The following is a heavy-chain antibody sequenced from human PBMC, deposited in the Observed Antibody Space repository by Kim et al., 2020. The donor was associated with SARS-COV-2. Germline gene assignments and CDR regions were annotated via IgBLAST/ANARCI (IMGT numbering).Heavy chain of an antibody. CDR2: IYYSGSP. V-gene: IGHV4-59*01. Sequence: SETLSLTCTVSGVSISSYYWTWIRQPPGKGLECIGYIYYSGSPNYNPSLKSRVTISVDTSKNQFSLKLSSVTAADTAVYYCARGVAAPGRAWWFDPWGQGTLVTVSS. CDR1: GVSISSYY. D-gene: IGHD6-13*01. J-gene: IGHJ5*02. CDR3: ARGVAAPGRAWWFDP.